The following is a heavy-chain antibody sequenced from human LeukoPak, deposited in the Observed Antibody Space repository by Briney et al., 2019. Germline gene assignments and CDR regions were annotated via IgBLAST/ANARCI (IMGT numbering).Heavy chain of an antibody. CDR2: INSDGSST. CDR1: GFTFSSYW. D-gene: IGHD3-10*01. CDR3: ARAPTLYGSGPVLDY. Sequence: GGSLRLSCAAPGFTFSSYWMHWVRQAPGKGLVWVSRINSDGSSTSYADSVKGRFTISRDNAKNTLYLQMNSLRAEDTAVYYCARAPTLYGSGPVLDYWGQGTLVTVSS. J-gene: IGHJ4*02. V-gene: IGHV3-74*01.